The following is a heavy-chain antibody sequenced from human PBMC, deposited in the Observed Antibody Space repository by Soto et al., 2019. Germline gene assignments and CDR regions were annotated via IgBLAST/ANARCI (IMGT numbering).Heavy chain of an antibody. D-gene: IGHD2-15*01. J-gene: IGHJ4*02. CDR1: GYTFTSYA. CDR2: INAGNGNT. V-gene: IGHV1-3*01. Sequence: ASVKVSCKASGYTFTSYAMHWVRQAPGQRLEWMGWINAGNGNTKYSQKLQGRVTMTTDTSTSTAYMELRSLRSDDTAVYYCARGPPVVVAATPYYFDYWGQGTLVTVSS. CDR3: ARGPPVVVAATPYYFDY.